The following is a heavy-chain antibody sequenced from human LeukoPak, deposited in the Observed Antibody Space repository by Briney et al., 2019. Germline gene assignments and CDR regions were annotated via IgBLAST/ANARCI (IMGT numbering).Heavy chain of an antibody. CDR1: GFIFSTYE. V-gene: IGHV3-48*03. D-gene: IGHD3-10*01. CDR2: ISSSVTTI. Sequence: GGSLRLSCAASGFIFSTYEMSWLRQAPGKGLEWISYISSSVTTIYYADSVKGRFTISRDNAKNSLYLQMNSLSAEDTAVYYCARGKNYGYDYWGQGALVTVSS. J-gene: IGHJ4*02. CDR3: ARGKNYGYDY.